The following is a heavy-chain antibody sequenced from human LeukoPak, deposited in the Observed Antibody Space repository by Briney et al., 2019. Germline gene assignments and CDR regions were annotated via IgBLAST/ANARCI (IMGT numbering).Heavy chain of an antibody. Sequence: PSETLSLTCTASGGSIINYYWSWIRQPAGKGLEWIGRIHTNGNTNDNPSLKSRITMSVEVSKNQISLRLSSVTAADTAVYECARDGLRGHGSLLDPWGPGTLVTVSS. D-gene: IGHD2-15*01. CDR2: IHTNGNT. J-gene: IGHJ5*02. V-gene: IGHV4-4*07. CDR3: ARDGLRGHGSLLDP. CDR1: GGSIINYY.